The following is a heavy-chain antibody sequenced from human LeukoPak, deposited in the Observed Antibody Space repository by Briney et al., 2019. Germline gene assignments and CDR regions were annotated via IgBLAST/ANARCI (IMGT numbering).Heavy chain of an antibody. D-gene: IGHD2-21*02. CDR1: GWIFPRYG. J-gene: IGHJ5*02. V-gene: IGHV1-18*04. CDR3: ARDPRLAYCGGDCYSWFDP. Sequence: ASVKVSCQGCGWIFPRYGISWVRQPAGHGLEWMGWISAYSGKTNYVQNLQGRVNMTKDPSTSTAEMELRSLRSDDTAVYYCARDPRLAYCGGDCYSWFDPWGQGTLVTVSS. CDR2: ISAYSGKT.